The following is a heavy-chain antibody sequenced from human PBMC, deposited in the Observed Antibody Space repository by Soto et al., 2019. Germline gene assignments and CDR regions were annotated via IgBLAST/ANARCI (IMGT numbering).Heavy chain of an antibody. D-gene: IGHD3-10*01. V-gene: IGHV3-74*01. CDR3: ARGGAMGVNY. CDR1: GFTFNTHW. J-gene: IGHJ4*02. Sequence: PVGSLRLSCTASGFTFNTHWTHWVRQAPGKGLVWVSRIYFDGITTNYADSVKGRLTVSRDNAKNTVYLHVNTLRDEDTPVYYCARGGAMGVNYWGQGTLVTVSS. CDR2: IYFDGITT.